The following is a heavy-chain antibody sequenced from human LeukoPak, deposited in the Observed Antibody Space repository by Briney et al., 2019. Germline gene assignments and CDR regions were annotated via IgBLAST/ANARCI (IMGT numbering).Heavy chain of an antibody. CDR3: ARVDSIAVAGYYFDY. V-gene: IGHV1-2*02. J-gene: IGHJ4*02. CDR2: INPNSGGT. CDR1: GYTFTGDY. D-gene: IGHD6-19*01. Sequence: ASVKVSCKASGYTFTGDYMHWVRQVPGQGLEWMGWINPNSGGTNYAQKFQGRVTMTRDTSISTAYMELSRLRSDDTAVYYCARVDSIAVAGYYFDYWGQGTLVTVSS.